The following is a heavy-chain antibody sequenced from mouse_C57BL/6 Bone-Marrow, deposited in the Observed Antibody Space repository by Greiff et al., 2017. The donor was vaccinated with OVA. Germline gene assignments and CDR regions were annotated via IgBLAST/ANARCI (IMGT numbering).Heavy chain of an antibody. D-gene: IGHD2-4*01. CDR2: IWTGGGT. CDR1: GFSFTSYA. Sequence: QVQLKESGPGLVAPSQSLSITCTVSGFSFTSYAISWVRQPPGKGLEWLGVIWTGGGTNYYSALQSSLSISKDNTKRQVFFQTNSLQTDDTATYFCAKKRGYDYDNNYAMDYWGQGTSVTVSS. J-gene: IGHJ4*01. V-gene: IGHV2-9-1*01. CDR3: AKKRGYDYDNNYAMDY.